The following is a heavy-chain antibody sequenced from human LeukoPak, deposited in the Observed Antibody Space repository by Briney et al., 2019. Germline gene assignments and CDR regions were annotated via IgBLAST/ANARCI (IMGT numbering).Heavy chain of an antibody. D-gene: IGHD2-2*01. Sequence: SVKVSCKASGGTFSSYAISWVRQAPGQGLEWMGRIIPILGIANYAQKFQGRVTITADKSTSTAYMELSSLRSEDTAVYYCARTDIVVPAAISFDYWGQGTLVTVSS. J-gene: IGHJ4*02. V-gene: IGHV1-69*04. CDR3: ARTDIVVPAAISFDY. CDR1: GGTFSSYA. CDR2: IIPILGIA.